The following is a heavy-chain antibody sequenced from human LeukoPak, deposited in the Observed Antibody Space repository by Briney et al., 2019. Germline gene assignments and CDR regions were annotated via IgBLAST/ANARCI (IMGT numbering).Heavy chain of an antibody. D-gene: IGHD3-10*01. CDR2: ISAYNGNT. CDR3: ERDSVYYGSGSYRQKYNWFDP. CDR1: GYTFTSYG. V-gene: IGHV1-18*01. Sequence: ASVKVSCKASGYTFTSYGISWVRQAPGQGLEWMGWISAYNGNTNYAQKLQGRVTMTTDTSTSTAYMELRSLRSDDTAVYYCERDSVYYGSGSYRQKYNWFDPWGQGTLVTVSP. J-gene: IGHJ5*02.